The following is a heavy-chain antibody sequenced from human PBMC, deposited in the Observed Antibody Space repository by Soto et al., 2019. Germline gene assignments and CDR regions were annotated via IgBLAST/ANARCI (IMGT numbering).Heavy chain of an antibody. CDR2: IYYSGST. D-gene: IGHD2-2*02. CDR3: ACYCSSTSCYTGTDY. J-gene: IGHJ4*02. Sequence: QVQLQESGPGLVKPSQTLSLTCTVSGGSISSGGYYWSWIRQHPGKGLEWIGYIYYSGSTYYNPSLKRRVTIAVDTSKNQFSLKLSSVTVADTAVYYGACYCSSTSCYTGTDYWGEGTLVTVSS. CDR1: GGSISSGGYY. V-gene: IGHV4-31*03.